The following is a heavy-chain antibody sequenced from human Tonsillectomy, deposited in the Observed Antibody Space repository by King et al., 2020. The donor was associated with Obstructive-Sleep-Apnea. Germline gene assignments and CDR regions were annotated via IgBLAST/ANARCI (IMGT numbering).Heavy chain of an antibody. V-gene: IGHV4-34*01. D-gene: IGHD3-3*01. Sequence: VQLQQWGAGLLKPSETLSLTCAVYGGSFSGYYWSWIRQPPGKGLEWIGEINHSGSTNYNPSLKSRVTISVDTSKNQFSLKLSSVTAADTAVYYCASSIGYDFWSGYYSYFQHWGQGTLVTVSS. CDR2: INHSGST. CDR3: ASSIGYDFWSGYYSYFQH. CDR1: GGSFSGYY. J-gene: IGHJ1*01.